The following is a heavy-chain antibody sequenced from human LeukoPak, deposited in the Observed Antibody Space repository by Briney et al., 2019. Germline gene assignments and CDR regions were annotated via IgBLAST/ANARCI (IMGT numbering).Heavy chain of an antibody. D-gene: IGHD4-17*01. Sequence: GGSLRLSCAASGFTFSSYPMSWVRQAPGKGLEWVSAISGSGGSTYYADSVKGRFTISRDNSKNTLYLQMNSLRAEDTAVYYCAKDRVFYGDYFDYWGQGTLVTVSS. CDR1: GFTFSSYP. CDR2: ISGSGGST. J-gene: IGHJ4*02. V-gene: IGHV3-23*01. CDR3: AKDRVFYGDYFDY.